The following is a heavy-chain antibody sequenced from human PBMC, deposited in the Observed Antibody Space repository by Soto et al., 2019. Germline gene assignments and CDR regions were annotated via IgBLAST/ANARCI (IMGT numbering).Heavy chain of an antibody. V-gene: IGHV1-8*02. D-gene: IGHD3-10*01. J-gene: IGHJ6*03. CDR2: MNPNSGNT. Sequence: ASVKVSCKASGYTFTSYYMHWVRQAPGQGLEWMGWMNPNSGNTGYAQKFQGRVTMTRNTSISTAYMELSSLRSEDTAVYYCARGYGSGNRYYYYMDVWGKGTTVTVSS. CDR3: ARGYGSGNRYYYYMDV. CDR1: GYTFTSYY.